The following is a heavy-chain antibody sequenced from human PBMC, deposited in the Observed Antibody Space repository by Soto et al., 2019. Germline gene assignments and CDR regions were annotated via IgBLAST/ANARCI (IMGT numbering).Heavy chain of an antibody. J-gene: IGHJ4*02. D-gene: IGHD2-8*02. V-gene: IGHV3-23*01. CDR2: VSIGGST. CDR3: AKRRCAGGHFDY. CDR1: GFTFSSYA. Sequence: DVQLLESGGGLVQPEGSLRLSCAASGFTFSSYAMGWVRQGPGKGLELVAVVSIGGSTHYADSVRGRFTISRDNSKNTLSLQMNSLTAEDSAVYFCAKRRCAGGHFDYWGQGALVTVSS.